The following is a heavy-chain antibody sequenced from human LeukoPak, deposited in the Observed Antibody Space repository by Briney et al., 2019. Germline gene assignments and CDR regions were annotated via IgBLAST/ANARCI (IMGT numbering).Heavy chain of an antibody. D-gene: IGHD2-2*01. J-gene: IGHJ6*03. CDR2: INPSGGST. CDR1: GYTFTSYY. Sequence: ASVKVSCKASGYTFTSYYMHWVRQAPGQGLEWMGIINPSGGSTSYAQKFQGRVTMTRDMSTSTVYMELSSLRSDDTAVYYCARADCSSTSCYFGYYYYMDVWGKGTTVTVSS. CDR3: ARADCSSTSCYFGYYYYMDV. V-gene: IGHV1-46*01.